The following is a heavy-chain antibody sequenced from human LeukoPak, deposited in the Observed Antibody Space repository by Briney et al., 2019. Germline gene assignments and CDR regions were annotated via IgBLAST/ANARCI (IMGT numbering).Heavy chain of an antibody. CDR1: GFTFSSYA. J-gene: IGHJ4*02. Sequence: GGSLRLSCAASGFTFSSYAMSWVRQAPGKGLEWVSAISGSGGSTYYADSVKGRFTISRDNSKNTLYLQMNSLRAEDTAVYHCAKDRVRPGDFDYWGQGTLVTVSS. CDR3: AKDRVRPGDFDY. CDR2: ISGSGGST. V-gene: IGHV3-23*01. D-gene: IGHD3-10*01.